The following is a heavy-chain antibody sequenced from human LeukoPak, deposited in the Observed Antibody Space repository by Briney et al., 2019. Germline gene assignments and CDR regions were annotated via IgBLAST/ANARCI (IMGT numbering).Heavy chain of an antibody. CDR1: GFTFSSCA. CDR3: ANAPTVVMDYFYYYMDV. J-gene: IGHJ6*03. D-gene: IGHD4-23*01. Sequence: GGSLRLSCAASGFTFSSCAMSWVRQAPGKGLEWVSTISDSGGSTYYADSVKGRFTISRDNSKSTLFLQMNSLRAEDTALYYCANAPTVVMDYFYYYMDVWGKGTTVTVSS. V-gene: IGHV3-23*01. CDR2: ISDSGGST.